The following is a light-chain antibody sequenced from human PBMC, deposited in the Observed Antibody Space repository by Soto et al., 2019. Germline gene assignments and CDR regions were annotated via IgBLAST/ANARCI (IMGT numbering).Light chain of an antibody. J-gene: IGLJ1*01. CDR2: DVT. Sequence: QSAPTQPRSVSGSPGQSVTMSCTGTSSDVGGDKYVAWYQQHPGKAPKLMIYDVTKRPSGVPDRFSGSKSGNTASLTISGLQAEDEADYYCCSYVGNYIYVFGTGTKLTVL. CDR1: SSDVGGDKY. V-gene: IGLV2-11*01. CDR3: CSYVGNYIYV.